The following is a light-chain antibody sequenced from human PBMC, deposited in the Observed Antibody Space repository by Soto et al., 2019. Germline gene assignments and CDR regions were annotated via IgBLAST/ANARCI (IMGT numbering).Light chain of an antibody. CDR2: EVT. J-gene: IGLJ2*01. V-gene: IGLV2-14*01. Sequence: QSALTQPASVSGSPGQSITISCTGTRSDVGGYNYVSWYQHHPGKAPKLLIYEVTNRPAEVSNRFSGSKSGITASLTISGLQSEDEADYYCSSYTTTNTVVFGGGTKLTVL. CDR1: RSDVGGYNY. CDR3: SSYTTTNTVV.